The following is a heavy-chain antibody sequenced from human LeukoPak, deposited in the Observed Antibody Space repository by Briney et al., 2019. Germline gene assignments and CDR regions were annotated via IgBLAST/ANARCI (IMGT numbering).Heavy chain of an antibody. CDR3: ARAIYDSSGFGDY. J-gene: IGHJ4*02. CDR2: INSDGSTI. Sequence: GGSLRLSCAASGFTFSSYWMHWVRHAPGKGLVWVSRINSDGSTINYADSVKGRFTISRDNAKNTLYLQMNSLRAEDTAVYYCARAIYDSSGFGDYWGQGTLVTVSS. V-gene: IGHV3-74*01. D-gene: IGHD3-22*01. CDR1: GFTFSSYW.